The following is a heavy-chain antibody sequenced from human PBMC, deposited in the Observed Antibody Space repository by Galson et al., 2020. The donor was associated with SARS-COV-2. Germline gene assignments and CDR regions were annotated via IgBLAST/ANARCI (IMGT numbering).Heavy chain of an antibody. J-gene: IGHJ6*02. V-gene: IGHV3-53*01. CDR2: IYTGGST. D-gene: IGHD6-19*01. CDR1: GFTVSSNY. Sequence: GESLKISCAASGFTVSSNYMSWVRQAPGKGLEWVSVIYTGGSTYYADSVKGRFTISRDNSKNTLYLQMTSLRAEDTAVYYCARERWMGGGAVAGTTASYYYYYGMDVWGQGTTVTVSS. CDR3: ARERWMGGGAVAGTTASYYYYYGMDV.